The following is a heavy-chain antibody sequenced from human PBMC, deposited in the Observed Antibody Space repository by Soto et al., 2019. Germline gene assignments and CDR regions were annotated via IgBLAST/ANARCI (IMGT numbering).Heavy chain of an antibody. Sequence: SETLSLTCTVSGGSISSYYWSWIRQPPGEGLEWIGYIFYSGSTNYNPSLKSRVTISVDTSKNQLSLKLSSVTAADTAAYYCARDQYYYDSSGYNWFDPWGQGTLVTVSS. D-gene: IGHD3-22*01. J-gene: IGHJ5*02. CDR1: GGSISSYY. CDR3: ARDQYYYDSSGYNWFDP. CDR2: IFYSGST. V-gene: IGHV4-59*01.